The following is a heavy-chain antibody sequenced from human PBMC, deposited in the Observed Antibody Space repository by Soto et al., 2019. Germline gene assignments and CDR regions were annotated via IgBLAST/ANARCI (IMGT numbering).Heavy chain of an antibody. V-gene: IGHV3-33*01. CDR1: GFTFSSYG. D-gene: IGHD3-3*01. J-gene: IGHJ6*03. CDR2: IWYDRSNK. CDR3: ARTMYYDFWSGYYPDYYYYYMDV. Sequence: SLRLSCAASGFTFSSYGMHWVRQAPGKGLEWAAVIWYDRSNKYYADSVKGRFTISRDNSKNTLYLQMNSLRAEDTAVYYCARTMYYDFWSGYYPDYYYYYMDVWGKGTTVTVS.